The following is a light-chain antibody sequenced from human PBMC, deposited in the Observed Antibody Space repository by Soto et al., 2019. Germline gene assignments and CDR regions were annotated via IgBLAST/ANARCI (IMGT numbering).Light chain of an antibody. Sequence: EIVLTQSPGTLSLSPGERATLSCRASQRVSSSYLAWYQQKPGQAPRLLIYGASSRATGIPGRFSGSGSGTDFTLTIRRLEPEDFSVYYCQQYGRSPFTFGPGTKVDIK. J-gene: IGKJ3*01. V-gene: IGKV3-20*01. CDR3: QQYGRSPFT. CDR2: GAS. CDR1: QRVSSSY.